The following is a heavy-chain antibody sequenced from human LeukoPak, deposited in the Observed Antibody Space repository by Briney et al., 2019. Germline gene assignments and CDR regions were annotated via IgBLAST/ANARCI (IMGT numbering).Heavy chain of an antibody. CDR3: ARDIKDQPLPEVVCYFDY. CDR2: IKQDGSEK. D-gene: IGHD2-2*01. CDR1: GFTFSSYW. V-gene: IGHV3-7*01. J-gene: IGHJ4*02. Sequence: HPGGSLRLSCAASGFTFSSYWMSWVRLAPGQGLEWVANIKQDGSEKYYVDSVKGRFTISRDNAKNSLYLQINSLRAEDTAGYYCARDIKDQPLPEVVCYFDYWGQGTLVTVSS.